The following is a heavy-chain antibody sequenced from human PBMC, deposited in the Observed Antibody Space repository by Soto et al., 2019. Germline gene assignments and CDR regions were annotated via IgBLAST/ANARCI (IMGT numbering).Heavy chain of an antibody. Sequence: SETLSLTCTVSGGSVSSDHYHWTWIRQPPGKGLEWIGYIHYSGSIYYNPSLQSRVTMSVDTSKNLFSLKLSSVTAADTAVYFGPREAAGGEGDYYGREVGGQGTTVTVSS. CDR3: PREAAGGEGDYYGREV. J-gene: IGHJ6*02. CDR1: GGSVSSDHYH. CDR2: IHYSGSI. D-gene: IGHD2-21*01. V-gene: IGHV4-30-4*01.